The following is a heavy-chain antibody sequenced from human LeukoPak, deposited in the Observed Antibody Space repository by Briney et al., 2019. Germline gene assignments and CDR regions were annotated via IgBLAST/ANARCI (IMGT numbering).Heavy chain of an antibody. Sequence: HPGGSLRLSCAASGFTFSNYWMSWVRQAPEKGLEWLANIKQDGSGKYYVDSVEGRFTISRDNAKNSLYLQMNSLRAEDTAVYYCARDLSSVTTWPHWGQGTLVTVSS. CDR3: ARDLSSVTTWPH. CDR1: GFTFSNYW. CDR2: IKQDGSGK. J-gene: IGHJ4*02. D-gene: IGHD4-17*01. V-gene: IGHV3-7*01.